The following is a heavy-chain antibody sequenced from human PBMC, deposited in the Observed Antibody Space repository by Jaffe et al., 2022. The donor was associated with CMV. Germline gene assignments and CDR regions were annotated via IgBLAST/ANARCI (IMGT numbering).Heavy chain of an antibody. Sequence: EVQLVESGGGLVKPGGSLRLSCAASGFTFSSYSMNWVRQAPGKGLEWVSSISSSSSYIYYADSVKGRFTISRDNAKNSLYLQMNSLRAEDTAVYYCARVHFDWLLYAAFDYWGQGTLVTVSS. J-gene: IGHJ4*02. V-gene: IGHV3-21*01. CDR3: ARVHFDWLLYAAFDY. CDR2: ISSSSSYI. D-gene: IGHD3-9*01. CDR1: GFTFSSYS.